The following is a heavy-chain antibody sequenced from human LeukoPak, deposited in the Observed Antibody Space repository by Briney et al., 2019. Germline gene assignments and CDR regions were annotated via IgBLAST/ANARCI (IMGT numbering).Heavy chain of an antibody. J-gene: IGHJ4*02. CDR1: GYTFTSYG. CDR2: IGTYNGHT. D-gene: IGHD2-15*01. V-gene: IGHV1-18*01. Sequence: ASVTVSCTASGYTFTSYGISWVRQAPGQGLEWMGWIGTYNGHTNYARKVQGRVTMTTDTSTSTAYMELRSLRSDDTAVYFCAREGGRYCSGGSCYSSNGWYGGLNYWGQGTLVTVSS. CDR3: AREGGRYCSGGSCYSSNGWYGGLNY.